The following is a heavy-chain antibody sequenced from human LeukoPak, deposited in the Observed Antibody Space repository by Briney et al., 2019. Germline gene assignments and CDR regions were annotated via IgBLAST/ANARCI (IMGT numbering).Heavy chain of an antibody. CDR1: GGSISSSSYY. CDR3: ARGFVEMATIKSFDY. Sequence: SETLSLTCTVSGGSISSSSYYWGWIRQPPGKGLEWIGEINHSGSTNYNPSLKSRVTISVDTSKNQFSLKLSSVTAADTAVYYCARGFVEMATIKSFDYWGQGTLVTVSS. D-gene: IGHD5-24*01. V-gene: IGHV4-39*07. J-gene: IGHJ4*02. CDR2: INHSGST.